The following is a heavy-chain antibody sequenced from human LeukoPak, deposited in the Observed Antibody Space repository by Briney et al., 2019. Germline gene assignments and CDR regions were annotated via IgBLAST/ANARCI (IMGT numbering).Heavy chain of an antibody. V-gene: IGHV4-39*02. J-gene: IGHJ6*03. CDR3: ARDGGYSRGYSYYYMDV. Sequence: KPSETLSLTCTVAGGSISSSSYYWGRIRQPPGKGLEWNGRIYYSGSTCYNPSLNSRVTISVETSKHQFSMKLSSVTAADTAVYYCARDGGYSRGYSYYYMDVWGKGTTVTVSS. CDR2: IYYSGST. CDR1: GGSISSSSYY. D-gene: IGHD3-22*01.